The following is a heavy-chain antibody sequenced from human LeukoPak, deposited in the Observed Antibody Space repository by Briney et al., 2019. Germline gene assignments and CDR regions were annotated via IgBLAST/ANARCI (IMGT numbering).Heavy chain of an antibody. J-gene: IGHJ5*02. CDR1: GGSISSGSYY. CDR3: ARELAGLRYFDWLPYNWFDP. Sequence: PSETLSLTCTVSGGSISSGSYYWSWIRQPAGKGLEWIGRIYTSGSTNYNPSLKSRVTISVDTSKNQFSLKLSSVTAADTAVYYCARELAGLRYFDWLPYNWFDPWGQGTLVTVSS. CDR2: IYTSGST. V-gene: IGHV4-61*02. D-gene: IGHD3-9*01.